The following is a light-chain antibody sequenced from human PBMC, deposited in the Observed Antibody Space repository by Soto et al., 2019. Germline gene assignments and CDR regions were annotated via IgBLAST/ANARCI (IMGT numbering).Light chain of an antibody. J-gene: IGKJ4*01. CDR3: QQYGSSPLT. V-gene: IGKV3-20*01. Sequence: EILLTQSPGTLSLSPGERATLSCMASQSVSSNYLAWYQQKPGQAPKVLIYRASSRATGIPDRFSGSGSGTDFTLTISRLEPEDFAVYYCQQYGSSPLTFGGGTKVDIK. CDR1: QSVSSNY. CDR2: RAS.